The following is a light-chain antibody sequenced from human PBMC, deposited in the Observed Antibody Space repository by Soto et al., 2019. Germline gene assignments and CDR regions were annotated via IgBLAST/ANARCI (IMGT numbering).Light chain of an antibody. CDR3: QQYYSTPIT. J-gene: IGKJ5*01. V-gene: IGKV4-1*01. CDR1: QSVLYISNNKNY. CDR2: WAS. Sequence: DIVMTQSPDSLAVSLGERAIINCKSSQSVLYISNNKNYLAWYQQKPGQPPKLLIYWASTRESGVPDRFSGSGSGTDFTLTISSLQAEDVTVYYCQQYYSTPITFGQGTRLEIK.